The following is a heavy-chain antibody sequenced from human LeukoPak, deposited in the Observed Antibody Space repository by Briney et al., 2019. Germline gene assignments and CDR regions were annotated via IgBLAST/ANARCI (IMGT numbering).Heavy chain of an antibody. V-gene: IGHV4-30-4*07. D-gene: IGHD6-13*01. CDR3: ARGRYLTTGGGAAAGFLDY. CDR2: IYYSGST. CDR1: GGSISSGGYS. J-gene: IGHJ4*02. Sequence: SETLSLTCAVSGGSISSGGYSWSWIRQPPGKGLEWIGYIYYSGSTYYNPSLKSRVTISVDTSKNQFSLRLSSVTAADTAVYYCARGRYLTTGGGAAAGFLDYWGQGTLVTVSS.